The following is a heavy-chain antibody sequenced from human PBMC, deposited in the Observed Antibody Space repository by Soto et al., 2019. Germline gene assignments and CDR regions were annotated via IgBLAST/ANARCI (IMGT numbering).Heavy chain of an antibody. J-gene: IGHJ4*02. D-gene: IGHD6-19*01. CDR3: ARGAGITVAATSFDY. Sequence: GGSLRLSCEVSGFSLSGYGMHWVRQTPGKGLEWVAVISYDGSNKYYADSVKGRFTISRDNSKNTLYLQMNSLRAEDTAVYYCARGAGITVAATSFDYWGQGTLVTVSS. CDR2: ISYDGSNK. V-gene: IGHV3-30*19. CDR1: GFSLSGYG.